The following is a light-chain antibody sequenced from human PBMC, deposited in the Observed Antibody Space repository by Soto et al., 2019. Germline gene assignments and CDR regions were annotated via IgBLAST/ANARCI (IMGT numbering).Light chain of an antibody. J-gene: IGKJ3*01. CDR1: ESISIY. CDR3: RHRNNWPT. CDR2: KGS. V-gene: IGKV3-11*01. Sequence: DIVLTQSPAFLSLSPGDRATLSCRATESISIYLAWFQQKPGQAPRLLIYKGSKRAPGVPARFSGSGSETDFTLTIDSLEPEDFGVYYSRHRNNWPTFGPGTKVDIK.